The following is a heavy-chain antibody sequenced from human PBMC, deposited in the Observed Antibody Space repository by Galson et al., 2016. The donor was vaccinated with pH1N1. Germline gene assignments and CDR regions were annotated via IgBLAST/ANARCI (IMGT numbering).Heavy chain of an antibody. CDR1: GGIFRSYA. CDR3: ASESGYYVRGDLQH. D-gene: IGHD3-22*01. J-gene: IGHJ1*01. Sequence: SVKVSCKASGGIFRSYAISWVRQAPGQGPEWMGGIHAIFGTAKYAQKFQGRLTITADESTTTAYMELSSLRSGDTAVYYCASESGYYVRGDLQHWGQGTLVIVSS. CDR2: IHAIFGTA. V-gene: IGHV1-69*13.